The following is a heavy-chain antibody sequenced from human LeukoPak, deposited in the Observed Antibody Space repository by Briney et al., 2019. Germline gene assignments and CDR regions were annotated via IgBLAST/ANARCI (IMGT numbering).Heavy chain of an antibody. D-gene: IGHD3-10*01. Sequence: SVKVSCKASGYTFTSYGISWVRQAPGQGLEWMGGIIPIFGTANYAQKFQGRVTITTDESTSTAYMELSSLRSEDTAVYYCASGLYGSGGYYNVDVGGYWGQGTLVTVSS. CDR1: GYTFTSYG. CDR2: IIPIFGTA. J-gene: IGHJ4*02. CDR3: ASGLYGSGGYYNVDVGGY. V-gene: IGHV1-69*05.